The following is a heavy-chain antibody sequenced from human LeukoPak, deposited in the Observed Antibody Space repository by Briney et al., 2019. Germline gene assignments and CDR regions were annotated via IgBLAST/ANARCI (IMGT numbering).Heavy chain of an antibody. Sequence: SETLSLTCTVSGGSFSGYYWSWIRQPPGQGLEWIGEINHSGSTNYNPSLKSRVTISVDTSKNQFSLKLSSVTAADTAVYYCARRSGSTKMYNWFDPWGQGTLVTVSS. D-gene: IGHD3-3*01. CDR2: INHSGST. CDR3: ARRSGSTKMYNWFDP. V-gene: IGHV4-34*01. CDR1: GGSFSGYY. J-gene: IGHJ5*02.